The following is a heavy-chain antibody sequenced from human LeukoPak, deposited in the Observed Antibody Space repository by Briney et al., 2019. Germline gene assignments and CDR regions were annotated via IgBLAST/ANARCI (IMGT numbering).Heavy chain of an antibody. CDR3: ARGAVTTAVHWHFSL. CDR1: GYTLTELS. Sequence: ASVKVSCKVSGYTLTELSIHWVRQAPGKGLEWMGGLDSEDGETTYAQKFQGRMTLTRDTSVSTVYMELSSLRSEDTAVYYCARGAVTTAVHWHFSLWGRGTLVTVSS. D-gene: IGHD4-17*01. J-gene: IGHJ2*01. V-gene: IGHV1-24*01. CDR2: LDSEDGET.